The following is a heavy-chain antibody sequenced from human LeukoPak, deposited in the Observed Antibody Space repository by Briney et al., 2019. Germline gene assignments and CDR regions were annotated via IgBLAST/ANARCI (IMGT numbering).Heavy chain of an antibody. V-gene: IGHV3-9*01. D-gene: IGHD5-18*01. Sequence: GGSLRLSCAASGFTFSSYAMHWVRQAPGKGLEWVSGISWNSGSIGYADSVKGRFTISRDNAKNSLYLQMNSLRAEDTAVYYCAKIHGGGYSYGRFDYWGQGTLVTVSS. CDR2: ISWNSGSI. J-gene: IGHJ4*02. CDR1: GFTFSSYA. CDR3: AKIHGGGYSYGRFDY.